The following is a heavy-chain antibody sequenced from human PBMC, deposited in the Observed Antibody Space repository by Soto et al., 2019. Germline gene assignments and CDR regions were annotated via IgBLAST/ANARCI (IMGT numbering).Heavy chain of an antibody. Sequence: ASVKVSCKASGYAFTSYDINWVRQATGQGLEWMGWMNPNSGNTGYAQKFQGRVTMTRNTSISTAYMELSSLRSEDTAVYYCATFFRGASDAFDIWGQGTMVTVSS. CDR1: GYAFTSYD. D-gene: IGHD3-16*01. CDR2: MNPNSGNT. CDR3: ATFFRGASDAFDI. V-gene: IGHV1-8*01. J-gene: IGHJ3*02.